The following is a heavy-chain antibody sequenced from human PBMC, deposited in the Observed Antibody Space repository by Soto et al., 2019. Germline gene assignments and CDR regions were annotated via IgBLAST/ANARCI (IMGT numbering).Heavy chain of an antibody. J-gene: IGHJ4*02. V-gene: IGHV1-18*04. CDR2: ISAYNGNT. Sequence: ASVKVSCKASGYTFTGYYMHWVRQAPGQGLEWMGWISAYNGNTNYAQKLQGRVTMTTDTSTSTAYMELRSLRSDDTAVYYCARDHPPLDYYGSGSLDCWGQGTLVTVSS. CDR3: ARDHPPLDYYGSGSLDC. D-gene: IGHD3-10*01. CDR1: GYTFTGYY.